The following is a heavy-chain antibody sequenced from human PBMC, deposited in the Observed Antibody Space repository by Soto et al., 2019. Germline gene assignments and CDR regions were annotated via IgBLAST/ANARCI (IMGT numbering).Heavy chain of an antibody. CDR3: AKDSNKYSSSLRGRYFDY. V-gene: IGHV3-23*01. CDR2: ISGGGSNT. J-gene: IGHJ4*02. Sequence: GGSLRLSCAASGFPFRSYVMSWVRQAPGKGLEWVSGISGGGSNTFYADYVKGRFTISRDNSKNTLLLQMNSLGAEDTAVCYCAKDSNKYSSSLRGRYFDYWGQGIGVTVS. D-gene: IGHD4-4*01. CDR1: GFPFRSYV.